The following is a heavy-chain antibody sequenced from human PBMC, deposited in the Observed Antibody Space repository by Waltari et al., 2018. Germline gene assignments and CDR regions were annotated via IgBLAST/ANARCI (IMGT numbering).Heavy chain of an antibody. CDR3: ASRDSSGYYYATPTWYFDL. J-gene: IGHJ2*01. D-gene: IGHD3-22*01. V-gene: IGHV4-34*01. CDR1: GGSFSGYY. CDR2: INHSGST. Sequence: QVQLQQWGAGLLKPSETLSLTCAVYGGSFSGYYWSWIRQPPGKGLEWIGEINHSGSTNYNPALKSRVTISVDTSKNQFSLKLSSVTAADTAVYYCASRDSSGYYYATPTWYFDLWGRGTLVTVSS.